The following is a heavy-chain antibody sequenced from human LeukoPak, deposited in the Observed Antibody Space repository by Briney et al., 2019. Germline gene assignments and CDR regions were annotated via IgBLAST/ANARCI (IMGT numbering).Heavy chain of an antibody. Sequence: ASVKVSCKASGYTFTSYGITWVRQAPGQGLEWMGWISAYNANTNYAQKLQGRVTMTTDTSTSTAYMELRSLRSDDTAVYYSAREQWLNPFDYWGQGTLVTVSS. CDR3: AREQWLNPFDY. V-gene: IGHV1-18*01. D-gene: IGHD6-19*01. CDR1: GYTFTSYG. J-gene: IGHJ4*02. CDR2: ISAYNANT.